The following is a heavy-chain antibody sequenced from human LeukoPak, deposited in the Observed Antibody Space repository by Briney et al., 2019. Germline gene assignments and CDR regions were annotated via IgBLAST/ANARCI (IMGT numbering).Heavy chain of an antibody. Sequence: GASVKVSCKASGYTFTSFDFNWVRQATGQGLEWMGWMKTNNGHTGYAQKFQGRVTMTRDTSISTAYMELSSLRSEDTAVYYCARGLGGTAEGYWGQGTLVTVSS. CDR1: GYTFTSFD. CDR3: ARGLGGTAEGY. J-gene: IGHJ4*02. V-gene: IGHV1-8*01. D-gene: IGHD7-27*01. CDR2: MKTNNGHT.